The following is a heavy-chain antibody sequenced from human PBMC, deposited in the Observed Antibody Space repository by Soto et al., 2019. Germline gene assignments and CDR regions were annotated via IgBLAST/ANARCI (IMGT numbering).Heavy chain of an antibody. CDR3: ARDPYDCVRAISPVLYC. D-gene: IGHD3-16*01. CDR2: IYYSGST. Sequence: SSETLSLTCTVSGGSVSSGSYYWSWIRQPPGKGLEWIGYIYYSGSTNYNPSLKSRVTISVDTSKNQFSLTLSSVTAPDTAVYYCARDPYDCVRAISPVLYCWGKRSLVSVAS. J-gene: IGHJ4*02. CDR1: GGSVSSGSYY. V-gene: IGHV4-61*01.